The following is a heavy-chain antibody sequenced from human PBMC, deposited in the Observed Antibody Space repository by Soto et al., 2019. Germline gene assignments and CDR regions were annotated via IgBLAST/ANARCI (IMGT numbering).Heavy chain of an antibody. CDR2: ISYDGNYQ. CDR1: GFTFSNYG. V-gene: IGHV3-30*18. CDR3: AKDRRVRDGLDV. Sequence: QVQLVESRGGVVQPGRSLRLSCAASGFTFSNYGVHWVRQAPGSGLEWVALISYDGNYQYYADAVKGRFTISRDNSKNTLYLEMTSLRSEDTAVYYCAKDRRVRDGLDVWGQGTTVTVSS. J-gene: IGHJ6*02. D-gene: IGHD3-10*01.